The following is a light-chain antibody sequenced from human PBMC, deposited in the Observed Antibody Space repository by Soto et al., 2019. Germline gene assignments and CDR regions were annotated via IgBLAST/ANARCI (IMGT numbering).Light chain of an antibody. Sequence: DIQMTQSPSTLSASVGERVTFSCRASQNISNWLAWYQQKPGKAPKLLIYDASTLQSGVPSRFRGSGSGTEFTLTISSLQPNDFATYYCQHYYSYPYTFGQGTTLE. CDR1: QNISNW. J-gene: IGKJ2*01. V-gene: IGKV1-5*01. CDR2: DAS. CDR3: QHYYSYPYT.